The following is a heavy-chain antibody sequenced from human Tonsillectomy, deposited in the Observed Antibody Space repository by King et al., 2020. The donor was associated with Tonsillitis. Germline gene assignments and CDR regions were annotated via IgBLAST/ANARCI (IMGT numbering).Heavy chain of an antibody. J-gene: IGHJ4*02. CDR3: ARCPPRGRLAVAGNFDY. CDR2: INHFGST. CDR1: GGYFSGYY. V-gene: IGHV4-34*01. Sequence: VQLQQWGAGLLEPSETLSLTCAVYGGYFSGYYWTWIRQPPGKGLEWIGEINHFGSTNYNPSLKSLVTISVDTSKNQFSLRLSSVTAADTAVYYCARCPPRGRLAVAGNFDYWGQGTLVTVSS. D-gene: IGHD6-19*01.